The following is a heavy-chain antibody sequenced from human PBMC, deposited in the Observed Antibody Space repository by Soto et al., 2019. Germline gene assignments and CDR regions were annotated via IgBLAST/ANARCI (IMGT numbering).Heavy chain of an antibody. Sequence: SQTLSLTCAISVDSVSSNSAAWNFIKQSPSRGLEWLGRTYYRSKWYNDYAVSVKSRITTNPDTSKNQFSLQLNSVTPEDTAVYFCARTLSSSAENWFDTWGQGTLVTVSS. D-gene: IGHD6-6*01. CDR1: VDSVSSNSAA. CDR2: TYYRSKWYN. CDR3: ARTLSSSAENWFDT. J-gene: IGHJ5*02. V-gene: IGHV6-1*01.